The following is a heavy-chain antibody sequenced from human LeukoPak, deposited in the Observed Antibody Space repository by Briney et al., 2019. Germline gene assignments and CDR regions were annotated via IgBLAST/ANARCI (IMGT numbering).Heavy chain of an antibody. V-gene: IGHV4-39*01. Sequence: SETLPLTCTVSGGSISSSSYYWGWIRQPPGKGLEWIGSIYYSGSTYYNPSLKSRVTISVDTSKNQFSLKLGSVTAADTAVYYCARLWGDYWGQGTLVTVSS. CDR2: IYYSGST. D-gene: IGHD3-16*01. CDR3: ARLWGDY. CDR1: GGSISSSSYY. J-gene: IGHJ4*02.